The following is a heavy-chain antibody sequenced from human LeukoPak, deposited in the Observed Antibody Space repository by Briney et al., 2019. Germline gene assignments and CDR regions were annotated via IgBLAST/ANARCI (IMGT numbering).Heavy chain of an antibody. D-gene: IGHD5-18*01. CDR3: AREPVEYSYGSGFDY. J-gene: IGHJ4*02. CDR1: GYSISSGYY. V-gene: IGHV4-38-2*02. Sequence: SETLSLTCTVSGYSISSGYYWGWIRQPPGKGLEWIGSIYHSGSTYYNPSLKSRVTISVDTSKNQFSLKLSSVTAADTAVYYCAREPVEYSYGSGFDYWGQGTLVTVSS. CDR2: IYHSGST.